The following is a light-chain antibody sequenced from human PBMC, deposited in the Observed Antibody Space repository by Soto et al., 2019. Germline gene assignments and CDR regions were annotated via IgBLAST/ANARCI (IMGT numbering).Light chain of an antibody. J-gene: IGLJ1*01. Sequence: QSALTQPRSVSGSPGQSVSISCTGTSGDVGSYIHVSWYQQHPGRAPKLMIYDVDERPSGVPDRFSGSKSGNTASPTISGLQAEDEADYYCCSYAGSYTSSWVFGIGTKVTDL. CDR3: CSYAGSYTSSWV. V-gene: IGLV2-11*01. CDR2: DVD. CDR1: SGDVGSYIH.